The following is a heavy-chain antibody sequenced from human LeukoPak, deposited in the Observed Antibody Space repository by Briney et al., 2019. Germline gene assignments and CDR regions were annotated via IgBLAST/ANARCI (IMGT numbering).Heavy chain of an antibody. Sequence: GGSLRLSCAASGFTVSSNYMSWVRQAPGKGREWVSVIYSGGSTYYADSVKGRFTISRDNSKNTLYLQMNSLRAEDTAVYYCARDLRDYYGMDVWGQGTTVTVSS. CDR2: IYSGGST. J-gene: IGHJ6*02. CDR1: GFTVSSNY. CDR3: ARDLRDYYGMDV. V-gene: IGHV3-53*01.